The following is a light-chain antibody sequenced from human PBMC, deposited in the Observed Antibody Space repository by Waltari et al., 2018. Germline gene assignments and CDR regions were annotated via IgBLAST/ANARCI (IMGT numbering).Light chain of an antibody. Sequence: QSALTQPASVSAPAGPSTTSSCTGTSGDIGGFNYSSCYQHHPGKAPRLIIYDVTHRPSGVSNRFSGSKSGNTASLTISGLQPEDESIYYCSSYTTSSLAHVLFGGGTKLTVL. CDR2: DVT. J-gene: IGLJ3*02. V-gene: IGLV2-14*03. CDR3: SSYTTSSLAHVL. CDR1: SGDIGGFNY.